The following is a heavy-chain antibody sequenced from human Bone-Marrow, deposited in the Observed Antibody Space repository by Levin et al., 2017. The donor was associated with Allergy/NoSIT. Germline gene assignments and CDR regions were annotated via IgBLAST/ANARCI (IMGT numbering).Heavy chain of an antibody. CDR3: ARGREEWLVLAGADWFDP. CDR1: RFTFSSYS. V-gene: IGHV3-21*06. J-gene: IGHJ5*02. D-gene: IGHD6-19*01. Sequence: GESLKISCAASRFTFSSYSMNWVRLAPGKGLEWVSSINSNSDDIQYADSVRGRFTISRDNARNLLYLQMNSLRVEDTAVYYCARGREEWLVLAGADWFDPWGQGTLVTVSS. CDR2: INSNSDDI.